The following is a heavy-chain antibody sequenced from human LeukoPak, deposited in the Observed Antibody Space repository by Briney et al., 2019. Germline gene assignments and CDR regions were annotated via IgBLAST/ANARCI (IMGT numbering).Heavy chain of an antibody. CDR3: ARQRTPSPYQLLSPGYSYGSFYFEY. CDR1: GYSFTSYW. D-gene: IGHD5-18*01. J-gene: IGHJ4*02. Sequence: PGESLKISCKGSGYSFTSYWIGWVRQMPGKGLEWMGIIYPGDSDTRYSPSFQGQVTISADKSISTAYLQWSSLKASDTAMYYCARQRTPSPYQLLSPGYSYGSFYFEYWGQGTLVTVSS. CDR2: IYPGDSDT. V-gene: IGHV5-51*01.